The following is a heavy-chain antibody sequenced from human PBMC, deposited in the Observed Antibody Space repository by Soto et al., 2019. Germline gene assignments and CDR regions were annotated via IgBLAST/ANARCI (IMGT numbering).Heavy chain of an antibody. J-gene: IGHJ4*02. CDR2: ISGSGGTS. CDR1: GFTFSNYA. D-gene: IGHD1-26*01. V-gene: IGHV3-23*01. Sequence: EVELLESGGGLVQPGGSLRLSCAASGFTFSNYAMSWVRQAPGKGLEWVSAISGSGGTSDYAASVKGRFSISRDKSKNSLYLQMNSLRVEDTAIYYSAKERGGELLDRLLDYWGQGTLVTVSS. CDR3: AKERGGELLDRLLDY.